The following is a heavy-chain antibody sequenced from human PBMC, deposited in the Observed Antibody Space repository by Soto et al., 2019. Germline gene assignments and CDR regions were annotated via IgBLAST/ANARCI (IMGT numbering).Heavy chain of an antibody. J-gene: IGHJ4*02. D-gene: IGHD2-8*02. CDR3: VRDKNTGLFDY. CDR1: GGSFSGYY. Sequence: QAQLQQWGAGLLKPSETLSLTCAVYGGSFSGYYWTWIRQPPGTGLEWIGEINHSGSTNYNPSLKSRVTISVDTSKNQLSLKLTSVTAADTAVYYCVRDKNTGLFDYWGQGTLVTVSS. CDR2: INHSGST. V-gene: IGHV4-34*01.